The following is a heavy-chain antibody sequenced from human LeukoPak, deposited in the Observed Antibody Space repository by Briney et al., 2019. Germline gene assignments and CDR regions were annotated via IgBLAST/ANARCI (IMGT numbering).Heavy chain of an antibody. Sequence: SETLSLTCTVSGGSISSSSYYWGWIRQPPGKGLEWIGSIYYSGSTYYNPSLKSRVTISVDASKNQFSLKLSSVTAADTAVYYCARDGLELPRGAFDIWGQGTMVTVSS. D-gene: IGHD1-7*01. J-gene: IGHJ3*02. CDR1: GGSISSSSYY. CDR2: IYYSGST. V-gene: IGHV4-39*02. CDR3: ARDGLELPRGAFDI.